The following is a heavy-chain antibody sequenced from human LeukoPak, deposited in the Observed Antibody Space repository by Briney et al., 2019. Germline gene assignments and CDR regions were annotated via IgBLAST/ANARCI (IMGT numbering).Heavy chain of an antibody. J-gene: IGHJ6*03. Sequence: AGGSLRLSCAASGFTFSSYEMNWVRQAPGKGLEWVSYMSSSGSTIYYADSVKGRFTISRDNAKISLYLQMNSLRAEDTAVYYCARGPRLVDYYYMDVWGKGTTVTISS. CDR1: GFTFSSYE. CDR2: MSSSGSTI. D-gene: IGHD3-9*01. V-gene: IGHV3-48*03. CDR3: ARGPRLVDYYYMDV.